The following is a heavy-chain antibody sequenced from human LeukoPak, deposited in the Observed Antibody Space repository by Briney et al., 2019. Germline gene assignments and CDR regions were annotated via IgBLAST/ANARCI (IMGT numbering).Heavy chain of an antibody. CDR2: IWYDGSNK. Sequence: GRSLRLSCAASGFTFRNYALHWVRQAPGKGLEWVAVIWYDGSNKYYADSVKGRFTISRDNSKNTLYLQMNSLRAEDTAVYYCAREDLGYCSSTSCSDAFDIWGQGTMVTVSS. J-gene: IGHJ3*02. CDR3: AREDLGYCSSTSCSDAFDI. CDR1: GFTFRNYA. D-gene: IGHD2-2*01. V-gene: IGHV3-33*08.